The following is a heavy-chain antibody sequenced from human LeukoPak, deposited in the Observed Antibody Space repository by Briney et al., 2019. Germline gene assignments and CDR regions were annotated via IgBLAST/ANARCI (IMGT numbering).Heavy chain of an antibody. Sequence: SETLSLTCAVYGGSFSGYYWSWIRQPPGKGLEWIGEINHSGSTNYNPSLKSRVTISVDTSKNQFSLKLSSVTAADTAVYYCARAEKQRLVFDYWGQGTLVTVSS. CDR2: INHSGST. CDR3: ARAEKQRLVFDY. J-gene: IGHJ4*02. V-gene: IGHV4-34*01. D-gene: IGHD6-19*01. CDR1: GGSFSGYY.